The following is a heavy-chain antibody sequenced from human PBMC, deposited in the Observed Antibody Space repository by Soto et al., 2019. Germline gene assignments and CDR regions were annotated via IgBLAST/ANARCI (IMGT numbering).Heavy chain of an antibody. CDR1: GFTFSSYG. J-gene: IGHJ4*02. D-gene: IGHD4-17*01. CDR3: ARDPPDYGDYYFDY. V-gene: IGHV3-33*01. CDR2: IWYDGSNK. Sequence: QVQLVESGGGVVQPGRSLRLSCAASGFTFSSYGMHWVRQAPGKGLEWVALIWYDGSNKYYADSVKGRFTISRDNSKNTLYLQMSSLRAEDTAVYYCARDPPDYGDYYFDYWGQGTLVTVSS.